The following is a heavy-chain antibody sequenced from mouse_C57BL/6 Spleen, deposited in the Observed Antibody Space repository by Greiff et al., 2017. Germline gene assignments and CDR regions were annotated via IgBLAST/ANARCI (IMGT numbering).Heavy chain of an antibody. V-gene: IGHV1-64*01. Sequence: VQLQQPGAELVKPGASVKLSCKASGYTFTSYWMHWVKQRPGQGLEWIGMIHPNSGSTNYNEKFKSKATLTVDKSSSTAYMQLSSLTSEDSAVYYCARVYGSSYDAMDYWGPGTSVTVSS. J-gene: IGHJ4*01. CDR3: ARVYGSSYDAMDY. CDR2: IHPNSGST. D-gene: IGHD1-1*01. CDR1: GYTFTSYW.